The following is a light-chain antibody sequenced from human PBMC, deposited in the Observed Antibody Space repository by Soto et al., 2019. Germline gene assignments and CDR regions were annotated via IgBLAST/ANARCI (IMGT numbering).Light chain of an antibody. CDR3: QQRRNWPPWT. CDR2: DAS. Sequence: EIVLTQSPATLSLSPGERATLSCRASQSVSSYLAWYQQKPGQAPRLLIYDASNRATGIPARFSGSGSGTDFTPTISSLEPDDFPLSYCQQRRNWPPWTFGQGAKVDIK. V-gene: IGKV3-11*01. J-gene: IGKJ1*01. CDR1: QSVSSY.